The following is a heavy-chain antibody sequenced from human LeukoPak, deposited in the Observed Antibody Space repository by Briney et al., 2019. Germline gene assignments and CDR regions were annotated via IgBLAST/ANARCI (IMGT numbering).Heavy chain of an antibody. J-gene: IGHJ3*02. Sequence: ASVKVSCKASGYTFTGYYMHWVRQAPGQGLEWMGWINPNSGGTNYAQKFQGRVTMTRDTSISTAYMELSGLRSDDTAVYYCARDLKCTYCSGGSHVAFDIWGQGTMVTVSS. D-gene: IGHD2-15*01. V-gene: IGHV1-2*02. CDR1: GYTFTGYY. CDR2: INPNSGGT. CDR3: ARDLKCTYCSGGSHVAFDI.